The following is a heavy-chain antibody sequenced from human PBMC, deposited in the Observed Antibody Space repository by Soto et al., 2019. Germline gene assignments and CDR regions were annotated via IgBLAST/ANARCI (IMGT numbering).Heavy chain of an antibody. CDR3: AKGRGHNWSFDY. J-gene: IGHJ4*01. V-gene: IGHV3-23*01. CDR2: ISGSGGTA. D-gene: IGHD1-20*01. Sequence: EVQLLESGGGSVQPGGSLRLSCAASGFTFSSYAMHWVRRPPGKGLEWVSSISGSGGTAYYADSVKGRFTSSRDSLVNTLCVQRNSPRAAVTAVYFCAKGRGHNWSFDYWGHGTLVTVSP. CDR1: GFTFSSYA.